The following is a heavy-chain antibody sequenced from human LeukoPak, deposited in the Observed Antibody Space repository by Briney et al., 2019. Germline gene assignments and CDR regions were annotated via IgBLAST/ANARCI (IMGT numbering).Heavy chain of an antibody. J-gene: IGHJ3*02. CDR2: INPNSGGT. Sequence: ASVKVSCKASGYTFTGYYMHWVRQAPGRGLEWMGWINPNSGGTNYAQKFQGRVTMTRDTSISTAYMELSRLRSDDTAVYYCARDAGYSGYGSDAFDIWGQGTMVTVSS. CDR3: ARDAGYSGYGSDAFDI. CDR1: GYTFTGYY. V-gene: IGHV1-2*02. D-gene: IGHD5-12*01.